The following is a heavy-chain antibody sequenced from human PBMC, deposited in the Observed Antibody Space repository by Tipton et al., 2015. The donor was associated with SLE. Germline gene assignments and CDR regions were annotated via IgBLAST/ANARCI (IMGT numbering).Heavy chain of an antibody. V-gene: IGHV4-61*01. J-gene: IGHJ4*02. Sequence: LRLSCTVSGGSISSGSYYWSWIRQPPGKGLEWIGYIYYSGSTNYNPSLKSRVTISVDTSKNQFSLKLSSVTAADTAVYYCASGSSSFDYWGQGTLVTVSS. CDR1: GGSISSGSYY. D-gene: IGHD1-26*01. CDR2: IYYSGST. CDR3: ASGSSSFDY.